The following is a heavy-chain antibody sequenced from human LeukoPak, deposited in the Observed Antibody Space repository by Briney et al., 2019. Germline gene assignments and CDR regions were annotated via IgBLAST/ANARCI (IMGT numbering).Heavy chain of an antibody. CDR3: AKEGLIAVAGTKGYFDY. CDR2: ISGSGGST. J-gene: IGHJ4*02. D-gene: IGHD6-19*01. Sequence: GGSLRLSCAASGFTFSSYAVSWVRQAPGKGLEWVSAISGSGGSTYYADSVKGRFTISRDNSKNTLYLQMNSLRAEDTAVYYCAKEGLIAVAGTKGYFDYWGQGTLVTVSS. V-gene: IGHV3-23*01. CDR1: GFTFSSYA.